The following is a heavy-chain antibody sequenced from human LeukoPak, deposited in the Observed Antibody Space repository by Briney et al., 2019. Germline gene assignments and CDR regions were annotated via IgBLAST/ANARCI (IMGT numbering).Heavy chain of an antibody. CDR3: ARQGRAGYYGMDV. CDR1: GGSISSYY. V-gene: IGHV4-59*08. J-gene: IGHJ6*02. CDR2: IYYSGST. Sequence: SETLSLTCTVSGGSISSYYWSWIRQPPGKGLEWIGYIYYSGSTNYNPSLKSRVTISVDTSKNQFSLKLSSVTAADTAMYYCARQGRAGYYGMDVWGQGTTVTVSS.